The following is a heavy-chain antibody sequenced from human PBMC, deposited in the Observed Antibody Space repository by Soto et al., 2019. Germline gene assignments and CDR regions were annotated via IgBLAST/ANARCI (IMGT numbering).Heavy chain of an antibody. CDR1: GFTFSSYA. Sequence: GGSLRLSCAASGFTFSSYAMSWVRQAPGKGLEWVSAISGSGGSTYYADSVKGRFTISRDNAKNSLYLQMNSLRAEDTAVYYCARGMHSSPYAFDIWGQGTMVTVSS. J-gene: IGHJ3*02. V-gene: IGHV3-23*01. CDR2: ISGSGGST. D-gene: IGHD6-19*01. CDR3: ARGMHSSPYAFDI.